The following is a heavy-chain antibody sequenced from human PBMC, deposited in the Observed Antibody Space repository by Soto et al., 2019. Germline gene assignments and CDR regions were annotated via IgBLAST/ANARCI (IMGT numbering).Heavy chain of an antibody. D-gene: IGHD3-3*01. CDR3: ARIKLVEWFFINVDVYDMDV. CDR1: GSSISDYA. V-gene: IGHV3-48*02. J-gene: IGHJ6*02. CDR2: ISSDSRTI. Sequence: GGPMRLSCVASGSSISDYAVNWVSKAPGKGLEWVSFISSDSRTIYYADSVEGRFTVSRGNARNSVSLQMDSLRDEDAAVYYCARIKLVEWFFINVDVYDMDVWGQGTPVTVSS.